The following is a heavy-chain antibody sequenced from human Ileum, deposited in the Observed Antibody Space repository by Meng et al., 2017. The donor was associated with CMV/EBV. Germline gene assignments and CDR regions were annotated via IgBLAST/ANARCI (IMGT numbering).Heavy chain of an antibody. CDR1: GFPFNIYD. CDR2: IRHDGSED. J-gene: IGHJ4*02. D-gene: IGHD2-15*01. CDR3: TKGGFDS. Sequence: VKPGESGGGPAQPGWSLRLSCVTSGFPFNIYDMHWVRQAPGKGLDWVTCIRHDGSEDFYVDSVKGRFTISRDNSKNTLYLQMNSLRVDDSALYYCTKGGFDSWGQGTLVTVSS. V-gene: IGHV3-30*02.